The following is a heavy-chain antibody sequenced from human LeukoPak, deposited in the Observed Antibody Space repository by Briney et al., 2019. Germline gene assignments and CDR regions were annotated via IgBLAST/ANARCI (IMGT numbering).Heavy chain of an antibody. J-gene: IGHJ5*02. CDR2: IREERGQE. D-gene: IGHD5-18*01. Sequence: GGSLRLSCVASGLTVSNHWMSWVRQAPGKGLEWVSNIREERGQEYYVDSVKGRFTISKNSAKNSLYLQMNTLRVEDTAMYYCASLDTAKQPLANHWGQGTLVTVSS. CDR3: ASLDTAKQPLANH. CDR1: GLTVSNHW. V-gene: IGHV3-7*03.